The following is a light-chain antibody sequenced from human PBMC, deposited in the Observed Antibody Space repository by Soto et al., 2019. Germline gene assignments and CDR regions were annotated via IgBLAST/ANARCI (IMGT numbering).Light chain of an antibody. Sequence: QSALTQPRSVSGSPGQSVTISCTGTSSDVGVSRSVSWYQQHPGKAPKLIISDVTKRPSGVPYRFSAPKSAFTASLTISGLQAEDEAHYYCSSYTTSYFYVFGPGTKVTVL. CDR2: DVT. V-gene: IGLV2-11*01. CDR3: SSYTTSYFYV. J-gene: IGLJ1*01. CDR1: SSDVGVSRS.